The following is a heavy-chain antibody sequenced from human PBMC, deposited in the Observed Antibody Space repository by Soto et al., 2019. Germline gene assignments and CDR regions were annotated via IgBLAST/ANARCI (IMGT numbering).Heavy chain of an antibody. J-gene: IGHJ4*02. D-gene: IGHD6-13*01. CDR1: GFTFDDYT. V-gene: IGHV3-43*01. Sequence: GVSLRLSFAASGFTFDDYTMHWVRQAQGKGLEWVSLISWDGGSTYYADSVKGRFTISRDNSKNSLYLQMNSLRTEDTALYYCAKDIGQGSSWYYFDYWGQGTLVTVSS. CDR3: AKDIGQGSSWYYFDY. CDR2: ISWDGGST.